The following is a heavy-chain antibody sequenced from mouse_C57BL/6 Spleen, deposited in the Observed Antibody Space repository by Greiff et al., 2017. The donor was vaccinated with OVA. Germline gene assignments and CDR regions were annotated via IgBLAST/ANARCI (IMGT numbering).Heavy chain of an antibody. D-gene: IGHD1-1*01. CDR3: ARNRITTVVATDYYAMDY. V-gene: IGHV2-2*01. CDR2: IWSGGST. J-gene: IGHJ4*01. Sequence: QVQLQQSGPGLVQPSQSLSITCTVSGFSLTSYGVHWVRQSPGKGLEWLGVIWSGGSTDYNAAFISRLSISKDNSKSQVFFKMNSLQADDTAIYYCARNRITTVVATDYYAMDYWGQGTSGTVSS. CDR1: GFSLTSYG.